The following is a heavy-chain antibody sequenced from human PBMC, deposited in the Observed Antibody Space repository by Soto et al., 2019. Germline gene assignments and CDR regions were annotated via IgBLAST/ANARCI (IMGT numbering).Heavy chain of an antibody. Sequence: SETLSLTCAVSGGSISSGGYSWSWIRQPPGKGLEWIGYIYHSGSTYYNPSLKSRVTISVDRSKNQFSLKLSSVTAADTAVYYCAGSSRIVATLVDYWGQGTLVTVSS. CDR3: AGSSRIVATLVDY. CDR2: IYHSGST. CDR1: GGSISSGGYS. J-gene: IGHJ4*02. D-gene: IGHD5-12*01. V-gene: IGHV4-30-2*01.